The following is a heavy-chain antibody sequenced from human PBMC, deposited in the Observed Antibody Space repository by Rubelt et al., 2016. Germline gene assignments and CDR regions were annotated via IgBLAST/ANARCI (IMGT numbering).Heavy chain of an antibody. CDR1: GGSISSGGYY. J-gene: IGHJ1*01. CDR2: VYYSGST. V-gene: IGHV4-31*03. CDR3: ARGVGYDDSQEGTQH. Sequence: QVRLQESGPGLVRPSQTLSLTCTVSGGSISSGGYYWSWIRQHPGKGLEWIGRVYYSGSTNYNPSLKSRVTISIDTSKNQFSRKMTSGTAADTAVDYCARGVGYDDSQEGTQHWGQGTLVTVSS. D-gene: IGHD3-22*01.